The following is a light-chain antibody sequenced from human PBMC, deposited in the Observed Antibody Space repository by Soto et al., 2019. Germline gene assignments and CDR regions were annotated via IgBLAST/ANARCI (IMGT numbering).Light chain of an antibody. CDR3: QQYGAAPRT. Sequence: EIVLTQSPGTLSLSPGETATLSCRASKSVRRDYLAWLQQKPGQAPRVLIYGASSRAAGIPDRFSGSGSGTAFTLTISRLEAEDSAVYYCQQYGAAPRTFGQGTKVEIK. J-gene: IGKJ1*01. V-gene: IGKV3-20*01. CDR2: GAS. CDR1: KSVRRDY.